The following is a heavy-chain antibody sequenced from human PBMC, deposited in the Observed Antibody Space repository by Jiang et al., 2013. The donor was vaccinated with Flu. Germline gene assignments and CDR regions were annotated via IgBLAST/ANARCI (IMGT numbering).Heavy chain of an antibody. CDR2: IIPVFGTA. J-gene: IGHJ3*02. CDR1: GGTFDSFA. D-gene: IGHD3-16*02. Sequence: GAEVKKPGSSVKVSCKASGGTFDSFAFSWVRQAPGQGLEWMGGIIPVFGTASYAQKFQGRVTITAGESPSIAYMDLSSLRSEDTAVYFCARPQGRLIVMGAFDSWGQGTMVTVSS. V-gene: IGHV1-69*01. CDR3: ARPQGRLIVMGAFDS.